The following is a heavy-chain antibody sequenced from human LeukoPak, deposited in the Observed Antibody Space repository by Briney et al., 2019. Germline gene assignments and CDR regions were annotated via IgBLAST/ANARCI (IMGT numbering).Heavy chain of an antibody. CDR2: INPPGRGT. J-gene: IGHJ4*02. CDR1: GHTFTGYY. Sequence: PSVKVSCEASGHTFTGYYIYWVRQDHGHALEWMGSINPPGRGTNYAQQFQGRVTMTRDTSITTAYMELSRLTSDDTAVYFFAREATGDLSFDHWGQGTLVTVPS. CDR3: AREATGDLSFDH. D-gene: IGHD3-10*01. V-gene: IGHV1-2*02.